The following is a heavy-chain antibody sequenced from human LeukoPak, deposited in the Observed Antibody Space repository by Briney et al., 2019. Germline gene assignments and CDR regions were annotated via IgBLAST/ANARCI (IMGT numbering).Heavy chain of an antibody. CDR3: ARVVAFDI. V-gene: IGHV3-21*01. Sequence: GGSLRLSCAGSGFTFDENGMNWVRQAPGKGLEWVSSISSSSSYIYYADSVKGRFTISRDNAKNSLYLQMNSLRAEDTAVYYCARVVAFDIWGQGTMVTVSS. CDR1: GFTFDENG. J-gene: IGHJ3*02. CDR2: ISSSSSYI.